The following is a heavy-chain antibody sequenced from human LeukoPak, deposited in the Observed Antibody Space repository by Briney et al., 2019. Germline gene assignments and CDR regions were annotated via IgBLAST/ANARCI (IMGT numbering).Heavy chain of an antibody. J-gene: IGHJ2*01. V-gene: IGHV4-30-4*01. CDR2: ISYSDST. Sequence: SQTLSLPCTVSGGSISSGDYYWSWIRQPPGKGLEWIGYISYSDSTSYNPSLKSRVTISVDTSKNHFSLKLSSVTAADTAVYYCARRRYSYGSWYFDLWGRGTLVTVSS. CDR1: GGSISSGDYY. D-gene: IGHD5-18*01. CDR3: ARRRYSYGSWYFDL.